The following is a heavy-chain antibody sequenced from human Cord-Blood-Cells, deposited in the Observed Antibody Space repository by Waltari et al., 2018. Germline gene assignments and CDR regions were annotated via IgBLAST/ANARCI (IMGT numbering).Heavy chain of an antibody. V-gene: IGHV1-69*01. CDR3: ARVSGPTYYYGSGSPNWFDP. CDR1: GGTFSSYA. J-gene: IGHJ5*02. D-gene: IGHD3-10*01. CDR2: IIPIFGKA. Sequence: QVQLVQSGAEVKKPGSSVKVSCKASGGTFSSYAISWVRQAPGQGLEWMGGIIPIFGKANYAQKFQGRVTITADDSTSTAYMELSSLRSEDTAVYYCARVSGPTYYYGSGSPNWFDPWGQGTLVTVSS.